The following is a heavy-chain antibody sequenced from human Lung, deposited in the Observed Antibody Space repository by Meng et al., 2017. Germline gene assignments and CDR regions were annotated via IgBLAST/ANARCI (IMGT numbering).Heavy chain of an antibody. CDR1: EFTFSDYS. CDR3: ARGSYQPLLLSALDY. Sequence: EVQLGESGGGLVKPGGSLRLSCAASEFTFSDYSMNWVRQAPGKGLEWVSFISNTGKYIYYADSVKGRFTISRDNAKNSLYLQINSLRAEDTAVYYCARGSYQPLLLSALDYWGQGTLVTVSS. D-gene: IGHD2-15*01. V-gene: IGHV3-21*01. J-gene: IGHJ4*02. CDR2: ISNTGKYI.